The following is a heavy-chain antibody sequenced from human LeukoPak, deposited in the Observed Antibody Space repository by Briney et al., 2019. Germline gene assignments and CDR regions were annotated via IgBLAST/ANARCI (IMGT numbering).Heavy chain of an antibody. CDR2: INHSGST. J-gene: IGHJ4*02. Sequence: SETLSLTCAVYGGSFSGYYWSWIRQPPGKGLEWIGGINHSGSTNYNPSLKSRVTISVDTSKNQFSLKLSSVTAADTAVYYCARGQKRYYYDSSGYPLKSWGQGTLVTVSS. V-gene: IGHV4-34*01. CDR3: ARGQKRYYYDSSGYPLKS. CDR1: GGSFSGYY. D-gene: IGHD3-22*01.